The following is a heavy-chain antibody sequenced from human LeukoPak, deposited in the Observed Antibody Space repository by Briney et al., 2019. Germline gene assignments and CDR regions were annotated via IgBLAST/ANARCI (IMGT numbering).Heavy chain of an antibody. D-gene: IGHD1-26*01. J-gene: IGHJ4*02. V-gene: IGHV4-59*08. CDR3: ARHYDGRGSGSYYEDY. CDR2: TNHVGST. CDR1: GGSVSSHY. Sequence: SETLSLTYTVSGGSVSSHYWTWIRQPPGKGLQWVAYTNHVGSTDYNPSLKSRVTISVDTSKNQFSLKLSSVTAADTAVYYCARHYDGRGSGSYYEDYRGQGTLVIVSS.